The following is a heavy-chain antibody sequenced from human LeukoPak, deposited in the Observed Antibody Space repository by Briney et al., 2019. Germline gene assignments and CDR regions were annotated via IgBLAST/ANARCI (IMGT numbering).Heavy chain of an antibody. D-gene: IGHD6-19*01. V-gene: IGHV4-59*12. CDR3: AREAVAAYY. J-gene: IGHJ4*02. CDR1: GGSITDYY. CDR2: IYYSGST. Sequence: PSETLSLTCTVSGGSITDYYWTWIRQPPGKGLEWIGYIYYSGSTDYNPSLKSRVTMSLDTSKKQFSLKLSSVTAADTAVYYCAREAVAAYYWGQGTLVTVSS.